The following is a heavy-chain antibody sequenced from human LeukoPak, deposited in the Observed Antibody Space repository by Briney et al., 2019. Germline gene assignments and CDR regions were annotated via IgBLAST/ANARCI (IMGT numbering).Heavy chain of an antibody. Sequence: SQTLSLTCTVSGGSISSGGYYWSWIRQHPGKGLEWIGYIYYSGSTYYNPSLKSRVTISVDTSKNRFSLKLSSVTAADTAVYYCARGGDSSGYYRIWFDPWGQGTLVTVSS. V-gene: IGHV4-31*03. CDR1: GGSISSGGYY. CDR3: ARGGDSSGYYRIWFDP. D-gene: IGHD3-22*01. CDR2: IYYSGST. J-gene: IGHJ5*02.